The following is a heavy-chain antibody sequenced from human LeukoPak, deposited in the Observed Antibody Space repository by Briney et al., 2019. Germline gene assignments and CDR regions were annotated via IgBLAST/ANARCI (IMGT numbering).Heavy chain of an antibody. V-gene: IGHV3-23*01. D-gene: IGHD3-3*01. Sequence: GGSLRPSCAASGFTFSSYAMSWVRQAPGKGLEWVSAISGSGGNTYYPDSLTGRFTISRDNSKNTVYLQLNSLRAEDTAVYYCARRSYWSGYSPFDYWGQGTLVTVSS. CDR1: GFTFSSYA. CDR3: ARRSYWSGYSPFDY. J-gene: IGHJ4*02. CDR2: ISGSGGNT.